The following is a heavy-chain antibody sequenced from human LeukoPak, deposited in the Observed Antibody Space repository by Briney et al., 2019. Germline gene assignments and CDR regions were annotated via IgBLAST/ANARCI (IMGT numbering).Heavy chain of an antibody. D-gene: IGHD2-2*02. Sequence: SVKISCKASGGTFSSYAISWVRQAPGQGLEWMGRIIPIFGTANYAQKFQGRVTITTDESTSTAYMELSSLRSEDTAVYYCARSTPADIAVVPAAIDYFDYWGQGTLVTVSS. J-gene: IGHJ4*02. V-gene: IGHV1-69*05. CDR2: IIPIFGTA. CDR1: GGTFSSYA. CDR3: ARSTPADIAVVPAAIDYFDY.